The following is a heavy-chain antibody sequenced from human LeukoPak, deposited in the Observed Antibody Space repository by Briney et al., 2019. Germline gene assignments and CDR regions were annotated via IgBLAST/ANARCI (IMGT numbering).Heavy chain of an antibody. Sequence: SETLSLTCTVSGGSISTYYWSWVRQPAGKGLEWIGRFYVSGSIDYNPSLKSRITISVDKSKNQFSLKLTSVTAADTAVYYCARQGGLGTPASGSLEAFDYWGQGTLVTVPS. J-gene: IGHJ4*02. CDR2: FYVSGSI. D-gene: IGHD4-23*01. CDR3: ARQGGLGTPASGSLEAFDY. CDR1: GGSISTYY. V-gene: IGHV4-4*07.